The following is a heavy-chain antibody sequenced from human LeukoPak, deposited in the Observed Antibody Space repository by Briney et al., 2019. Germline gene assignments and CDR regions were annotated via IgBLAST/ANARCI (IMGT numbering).Heavy chain of an antibody. CDR2: ISSNGGST. D-gene: IGHD3-22*01. V-gene: IGHV3-64*01. J-gene: IGHJ3*02. CDR3: ARAGGGTYYYDSSGYSGAFDI. Sequence: SGGSLRLSCAASGFTFSSYAMHWVRQAPGKGLEYVSAISSNGGSTYYANSVKGRFTISRDNSKNTLYLQMNSLRAEDTAVYYCARAGGGTYYYDSSGYSGAFDIWGQGTMVTVSS. CDR1: GFTFSSYA.